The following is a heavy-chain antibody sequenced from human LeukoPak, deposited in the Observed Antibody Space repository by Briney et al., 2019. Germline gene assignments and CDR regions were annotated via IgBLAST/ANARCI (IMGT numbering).Heavy chain of an antibody. J-gene: IGHJ6*02. CDR3: ARDVGQWLVPETDV. Sequence: PGRSLRLSCAASGFTFSSYGMHWVRQAPGKGLEWVAVIWYDGSNKYYADSVKGRFTISRDNSKNTLYLQMNSLRAEDTAVYYCARDVGQWLVPETDVWGQGTTVTVSS. V-gene: IGHV3-33*01. CDR2: IWYDGSNK. CDR1: GFTFSSYG. D-gene: IGHD6-19*01.